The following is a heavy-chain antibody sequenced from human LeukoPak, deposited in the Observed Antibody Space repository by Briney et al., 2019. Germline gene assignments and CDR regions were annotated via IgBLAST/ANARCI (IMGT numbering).Heavy chain of an antibody. J-gene: IGHJ6*03. CDR1: GGTISIYY. D-gene: IGHD2-2*03. CDR2: IYNSGST. CDR3: ARLDRSYYYMDV. Sequence: SETLSLTCTVSGGTISIYYWTWIRQPAGKGLEWIGRIYNSGSTNYNPYLKSRVTMSVDTSKNQFPLKLSSVTAADTAVYYCARLDRSYYYMDVWGKGTTVTVSS. V-gene: IGHV4-4*07.